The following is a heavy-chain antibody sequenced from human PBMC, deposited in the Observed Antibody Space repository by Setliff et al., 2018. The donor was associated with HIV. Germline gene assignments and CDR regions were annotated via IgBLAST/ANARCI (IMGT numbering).Heavy chain of an antibody. Sequence: GGSLRLSCSASGFTFSIHEMNWFRQSPGKGLEWLACISATSGTIFYADSVKGRFTISRDNAQKSVYLQVNSLRVEDTAVYYCARKLAPGHGMDVWGQGTTVTVSS. D-gene: IGHD3-3*02. CDR2: ISATSGTI. V-gene: IGHV3-48*03. CDR1: GFTFSIHE. J-gene: IGHJ6*02. CDR3: ARKLAPGHGMDV.